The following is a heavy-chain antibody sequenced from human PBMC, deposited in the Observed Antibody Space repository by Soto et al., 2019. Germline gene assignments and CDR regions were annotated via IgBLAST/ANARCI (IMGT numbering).Heavy chain of an antibody. D-gene: IGHD6-6*01. CDR2: INHSGST. J-gene: IGHJ4*02. V-gene: IGHV4-34*01. CDR1: GGSFSVYY. CDR3: ARAISPDSSSAPYFDY. Sequence: SETLSLTCAFYGGSFSVYYWGWIRQPPGKGLGWIGEINHSGSTDYNPSLKSRVTISVDTSKNQFSLKLSSVTAADTAVYYCARAISPDSSSAPYFDYWGQGTMVTVSS.